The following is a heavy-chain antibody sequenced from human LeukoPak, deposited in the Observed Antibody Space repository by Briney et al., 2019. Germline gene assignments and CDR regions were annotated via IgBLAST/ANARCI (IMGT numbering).Heavy chain of an antibody. V-gene: IGHV4-59*01. CDR1: GGSISSYY. Sequence: SETLSLTCTVSGGSISSYYWSWIRQPPGKGLEWIGYIYYSGSTNYNPSLKSRVTISVDTSKNQFSLKLSSVTAADTAVYYCATIERSGRYVSYWGPGTLVTVSS. D-gene: IGHD6-19*01. J-gene: IGHJ4*02. CDR2: IYYSGST. CDR3: ATIERSGRYVSY.